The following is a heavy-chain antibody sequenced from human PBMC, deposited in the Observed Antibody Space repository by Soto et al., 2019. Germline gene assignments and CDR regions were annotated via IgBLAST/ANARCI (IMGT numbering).Heavy chain of an antibody. J-gene: IGHJ4*02. V-gene: IGHV1-2*02. CDR3: MRGGWGDSPIDY. Sequence: QVQLEQSGTEVKKVGASVKVSCKTSGYTFSAFYVHWARLAPGRGFEWLGWINPSNEITTFSQSFQGRVTMTRDMSTNTVHMELNSLTFDDTAVYYCMRGGWGDSPIDYWGQGTQVIVSS. D-gene: IGHD1-26*01. CDR2: INPSNEIT. CDR1: GYTFSAFY.